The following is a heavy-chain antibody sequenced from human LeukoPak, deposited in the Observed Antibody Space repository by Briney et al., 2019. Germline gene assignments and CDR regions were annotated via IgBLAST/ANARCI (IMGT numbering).Heavy chain of an antibody. Sequence: PGGSLRLSCAASGFTFSSYAMHWVRQAPGKGLEWVAVISYDGSNKYYADSVKGRFTISRDNSKNTLYLQMTSLRAEDTARYYCAKGSNPYPDNFDYWGQGTLVTVSS. V-gene: IGHV3-30*04. D-gene: IGHD4-11*01. CDR2: ISYDGSNK. J-gene: IGHJ4*02. CDR1: GFTFSSYA. CDR3: AKGSNPYPDNFDY.